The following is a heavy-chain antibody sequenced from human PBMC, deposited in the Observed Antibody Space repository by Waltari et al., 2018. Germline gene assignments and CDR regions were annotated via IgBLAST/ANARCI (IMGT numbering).Heavy chain of an antibody. V-gene: IGHV3-7*01. Sequence: EVQLVESGGGLVQPGGSLRLSCATSGFRFSDSLLSCVRQAPGKGLGWLAKIRYDGGVKDIVDSGKGRFTVSRDNAENSLFLHMNSLRVEDTAVYYCARENYNGAAGDYWGQGTLVTVSS. D-gene: IGHD6-13*01. CDR3: ARENYNGAAGDY. CDR1: GFRFSDSL. CDR2: IRYDGGVK. J-gene: IGHJ4*02.